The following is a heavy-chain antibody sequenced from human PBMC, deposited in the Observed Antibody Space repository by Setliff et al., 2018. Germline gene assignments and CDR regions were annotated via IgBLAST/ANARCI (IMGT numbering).Heavy chain of an antibody. CDR1: GYTFSNYG. CDR3: ARAGMASLNRKGVFEY. Sequence: ASVKVSCKTSGYTFSNYGVSWVRQAPGQGLEWMGWISGYDGNTKYAQNLHGRVTMTTDTSTTTAYMELRSLRSEDTAVYYCARAGMASLNRKGVFEYWGQGTLVTVSS. J-gene: IGHJ4*02. D-gene: IGHD3-10*01. V-gene: IGHV1-18*01. CDR2: ISGYDGNT.